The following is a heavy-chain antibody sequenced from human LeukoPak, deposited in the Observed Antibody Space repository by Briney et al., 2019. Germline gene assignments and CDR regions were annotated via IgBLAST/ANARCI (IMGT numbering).Heavy chain of an antibody. J-gene: IGHJ4*02. V-gene: IGHV1-3*01. CDR2: NNAGNGNT. CDR3: ARALARGLMVSFDY. Sequence: ASVKVSCKASGCTFTSYAMHWVRQAPGQRLEWMGWNNAGNGNTKYSQKFQGRVTITRDTSASTAYMELSSLRSGDTAVYYCARALARGLMVSFDYWGQGTLVTVSS. D-gene: IGHD3-16*01. CDR1: GCTFTSYA.